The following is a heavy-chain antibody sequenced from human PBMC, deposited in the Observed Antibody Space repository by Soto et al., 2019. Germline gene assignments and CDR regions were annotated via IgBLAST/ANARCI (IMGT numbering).Heavy chain of an antibody. V-gene: IGHV1-2*04. CDR3: ARDGSATVYYYGMDV. CDR2: INPNSGGT. CDR1: GYTFTGYY. D-gene: IGHD3-10*01. J-gene: IGHJ6*02. Sequence: QVQLVQSGAEVKKPGASVKVSCKASGYTFTGYYMHWVRQAPGQGLEWMGWINPNSGGTNYAQKFKGWVTMTRDTSISTAYMERSRLRSDDTAVYYCARDGSATVYYYGMDVWGQGTTVTVSS.